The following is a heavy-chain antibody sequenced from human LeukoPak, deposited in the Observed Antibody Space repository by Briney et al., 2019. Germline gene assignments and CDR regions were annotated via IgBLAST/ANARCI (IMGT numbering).Heavy chain of an antibody. CDR1: GFTFSSYA. J-gene: IGHJ4*02. CDR3: ARDPPYYDSSGYYYDY. CDR2: LTGSGGNT. Sequence: GGSLRLSCAASGFTFSSYAMSWVRQAPGKGLEWVSGLTGSGGNTYYADSVKGRFTISRDNSKNTLSLQMNSLRAEDTAVYYCARDPPYYDSSGYYYDYWGQGTLVTVSP. D-gene: IGHD3-22*01. V-gene: IGHV3-23*01.